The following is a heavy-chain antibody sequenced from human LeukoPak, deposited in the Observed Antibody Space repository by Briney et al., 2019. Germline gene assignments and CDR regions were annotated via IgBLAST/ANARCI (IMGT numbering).Heavy chain of an antibody. CDR3: ARYGIAAAGTEPFDY. Sequence: PGGSLRLSCAASGFTFSSYAMHWVRQAPGKGLEWVAVISYDGSNKYYADSVKGRFTISRDNSKNTLYLQMNSLRAEDTAVYYCARYGIAAAGTEPFDYWGQGTLVTVSS. CDR2: ISYDGSNK. V-gene: IGHV3-30-3*01. D-gene: IGHD6-13*01. CDR1: GFTFSSYA. J-gene: IGHJ4*02.